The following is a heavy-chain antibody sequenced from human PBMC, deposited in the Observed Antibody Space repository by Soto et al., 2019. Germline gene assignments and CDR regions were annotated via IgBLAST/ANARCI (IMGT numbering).Heavy chain of an antibody. D-gene: IGHD7-27*01. CDR2: IYYSGST. Sequence: QVQLQESGPGLVKPSDTLSLTCTVSGGSISSYYWSWIRQPPGKGLEWIGYIYYSGSTNYNPSLKSLVTISVDTSKNQFSLKLSSVTAADTAVYYCARGWGGYFQHWGQGTLVTVSS. CDR1: GGSISSYY. J-gene: IGHJ1*01. CDR3: ARGWGGYFQH. V-gene: IGHV4-59*01.